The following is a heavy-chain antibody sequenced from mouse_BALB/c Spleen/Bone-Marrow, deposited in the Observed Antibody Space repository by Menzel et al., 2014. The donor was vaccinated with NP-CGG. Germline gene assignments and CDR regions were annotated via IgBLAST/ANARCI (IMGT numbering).Heavy chain of an antibody. Sequence: VKLQESGAELVRPGSSVKISCKSSGYSFSNYWKNWMKQRPGQGLEWIGQIYPGDGDTNYNGKFKGKATLTADKSSSTAYMQLSSLTSEDSAVYFCASRGDYSYAMDYWGQGTSVTVSS. CDR1: GYSFSNYW. CDR3: ASRGDYSYAMDY. CDR2: IYPGDGDT. D-gene: IGHD1-1*01. V-gene: IGHV1-80*01. J-gene: IGHJ4*01.